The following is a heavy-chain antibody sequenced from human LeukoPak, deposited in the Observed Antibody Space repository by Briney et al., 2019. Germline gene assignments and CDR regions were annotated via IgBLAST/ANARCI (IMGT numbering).Heavy chain of an antibody. D-gene: IGHD3-10*01. V-gene: IGHV1-69*13. CDR1: GGTFSSYA. CDR3: ARDFGYYYGSGERVDAFDI. CDR2: IIPIFGTA. Sequence: ASVKVSCKASGGTFSSYAISWVRQAPGQGLEWMGGIIPIFGTANYAQKFQGRVTITADESTSTAYMELSSLRSGDTAVYYCARDFGYYYGSGERVDAFDIWGQGTMVTVSS. J-gene: IGHJ3*02.